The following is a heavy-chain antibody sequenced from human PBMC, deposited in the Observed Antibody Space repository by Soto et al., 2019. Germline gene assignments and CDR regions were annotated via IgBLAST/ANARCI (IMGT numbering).Heavy chain of an antibody. V-gene: IGHV4-4*02. CDR1: GDSISSTRW. CDR2: INHSGST. D-gene: IGHD3-3*02. CDR3: ASQKLDVPAFFDY. J-gene: IGHJ4*02. Sequence: PSETLSLTCTVSGDSISSTRWWSWVRQSPGKGLEWIGDINHSGSTNYNPSLKSRVTISVDTSKNQFSLKLSSVTAADTAVYYCASQKLDVPAFFDYWSQGTLVTVPS.